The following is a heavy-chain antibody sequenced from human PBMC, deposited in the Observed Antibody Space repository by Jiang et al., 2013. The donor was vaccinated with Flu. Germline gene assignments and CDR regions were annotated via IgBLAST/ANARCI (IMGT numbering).Heavy chain of an antibody. J-gene: IGHJ4*02. CDR1: GFTLSTAW. D-gene: IGHD6-13*01. CDR3: TTDQVVPSVIYYFDY. V-gene: IGHV3-15*07. Sequence: VESGGGLVKPGGSLRLSCAASGFTLSTAWMNWVRQAPGKGLEWVGRIKSKTDGGTTDYAAPVKGRFTISRDDSKNTLYLQMNSLKTEDTAVYYCTTDQVVPSVIYYFDYWGQGTLVTVSS. CDR2: IKSKTDGGTT.